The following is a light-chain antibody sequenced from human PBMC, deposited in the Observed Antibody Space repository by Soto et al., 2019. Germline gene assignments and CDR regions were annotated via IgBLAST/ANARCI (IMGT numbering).Light chain of an antibody. Sequence: QSVLTQPPSASGTPGQRVTISCSGSSSNIGSNYVYWYQQLPGTAPKLLIYRNNQRPSGVPDRFSGSKSGTSASLAISGLRSEDESDYYCAAWDDIQSGPNVFGTGTKLTVL. CDR2: RNN. CDR3: AAWDDIQSGPNV. J-gene: IGLJ1*01. CDR1: SSNIGSNY. V-gene: IGLV1-47*01.